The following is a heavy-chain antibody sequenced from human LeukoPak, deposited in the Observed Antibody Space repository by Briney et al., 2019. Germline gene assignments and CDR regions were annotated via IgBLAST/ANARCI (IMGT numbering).Heavy chain of an antibody. J-gene: IGHJ4*02. CDR1: GFTFSSYA. CDR3: ATPHQYYDSSGYYY. Sequence: PGGSLRLSCAASGFTFSSYAMSWVRQAPGKGLEWVSAISGSGGSTYYADSVKGRFTISRDNSKNTLYLQMNSLRAEDTAVYYCATPHQYYDSSGYYYWGQGTLVTVSS. CDR2: ISGSGGST. V-gene: IGHV3-23*01. D-gene: IGHD3-22*01.